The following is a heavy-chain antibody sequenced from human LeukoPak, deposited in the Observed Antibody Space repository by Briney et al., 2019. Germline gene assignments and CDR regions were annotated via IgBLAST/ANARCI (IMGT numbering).Heavy chain of an antibody. CDR3: ARPKRLYGGYPTD. V-gene: IGHV1-2*02. J-gene: IGHJ4*02. CDR2: INPNSGGT. CDR1: GYTFAGYY. Sequence: ASVKVSCKASGYTFAGYYMHWVRQAPGQGLEWMGWINPNSGGTNYAQKFQGRVTMTRDTSISTAYMELSRLRSDDTAVYYCARPKRLYGGYPTDWGQGTLVTVSS. D-gene: IGHD5-12*01.